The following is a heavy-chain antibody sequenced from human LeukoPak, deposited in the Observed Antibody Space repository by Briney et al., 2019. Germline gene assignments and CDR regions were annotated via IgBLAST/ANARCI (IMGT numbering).Heavy chain of an antibody. J-gene: IGHJ4*02. CDR1: GFSLSNYW. Sequence: GGSLRLSCAASGFSLSNYWMNWVRQAPGRGLEWVANIKQDGSEKNYVDSVKGRFTISRDNAKDSLILQMNSLRDEDTAVYYCARGVWAPFDSWGQGTLVSVSS. CDR3: ARGVWAPFDS. V-gene: IGHV3-7*01. CDR2: IKQDGSEK. D-gene: IGHD7-27*01.